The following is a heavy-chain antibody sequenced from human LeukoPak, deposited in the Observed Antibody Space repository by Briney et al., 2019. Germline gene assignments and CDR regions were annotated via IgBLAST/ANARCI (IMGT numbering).Heavy chain of an antibody. CDR1: GFTFSDYC. CDR2: ISSSGSTI. J-gene: IGHJ6*03. Sequence: GGSLRLSCAASGFTFSDYCMSWIRQAPGKGLEWVSYISSSGSTIYYADSVKGRFTISRDNAKNSLYLQMNSLRAEDTAVYYCARDPNYGSGSYYIGLDYMDVWGKGTTVTVSS. CDR3: ARDPNYGSGSYYIGLDYMDV. D-gene: IGHD3-10*01. V-gene: IGHV3-11*04.